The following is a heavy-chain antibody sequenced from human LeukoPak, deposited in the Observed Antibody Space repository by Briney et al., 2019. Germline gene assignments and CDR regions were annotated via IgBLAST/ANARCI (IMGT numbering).Heavy chain of an antibody. J-gene: IGHJ4*02. V-gene: IGHV3-30*02. Sequence: GGSLRLSCAASGLTFSSYGMHWVRQAPGKGLEWVAFIRYDGSNKYYADSVKGRFTISRDNSKNTLYLQMNSLRAEDTAVYYCAKVDDSSGYDFDYWGQGTLVTVSS. CDR1: GLTFSSYG. CDR3: AKVDDSSGYDFDY. D-gene: IGHD3-22*01. CDR2: IRYDGSNK.